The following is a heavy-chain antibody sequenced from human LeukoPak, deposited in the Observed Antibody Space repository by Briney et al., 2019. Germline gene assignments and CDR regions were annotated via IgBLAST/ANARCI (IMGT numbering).Heavy chain of an antibody. CDR3: ATGKAAPGPWFDP. V-gene: IGHV1-69*13. CDR2: IIPIFGTA. CDR1: GGTLSSYA. J-gene: IGHJ5*02. D-gene: IGHD6-13*01. Sequence: SVKVSCKASGGTLSSYAISWVRQAPGQGLEWMGGIIPIFGTANYAQKFQGRVTITADESTSTAYMELSSLRSEDTAVYYCATGKAAPGPWFDPWGQGTLVTVSS.